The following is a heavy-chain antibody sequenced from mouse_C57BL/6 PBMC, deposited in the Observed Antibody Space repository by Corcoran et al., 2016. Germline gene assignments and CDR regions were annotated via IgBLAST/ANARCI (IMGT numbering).Heavy chain of an antibody. CDR3: ARNPRNYVYYFDY. CDR1: GYTFTDYY. V-gene: IGHV1-76*01. Sequence: QVQLKLSGAELVRPGASVKLSCKASGYTFTDYYINWVKQRPGQGLEWIARIYPGSGNTFYNEKFKGKATLTAEKSSSTAYMQLSSLTSEDSAVYFCARNPRNYVYYFDYWGQGTTLTVSS. J-gene: IGHJ2*01. CDR2: IYPGSGNT. D-gene: IGHD2-1*01.